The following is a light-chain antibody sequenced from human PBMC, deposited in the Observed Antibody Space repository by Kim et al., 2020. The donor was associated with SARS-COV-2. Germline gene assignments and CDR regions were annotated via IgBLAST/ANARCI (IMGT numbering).Light chain of an antibody. V-gene: IGKV3-20*01. CDR2: GAS. CDR1: QSVSSSY. CDR3: QQYGSSPYS. J-gene: IGKJ2*03. Sequence: WSPRERATLSCRASQSVSSSYLAWYQQKPGQAPRLLIYGASSRATGIPDRFSGSGSGTDFTLTISRLEPEDFAVYYCQQYGSSPYSFGQGTKLEIK.